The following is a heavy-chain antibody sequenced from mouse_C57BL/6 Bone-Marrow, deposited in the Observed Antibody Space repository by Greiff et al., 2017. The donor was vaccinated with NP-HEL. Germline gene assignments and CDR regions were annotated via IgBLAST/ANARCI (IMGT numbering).Heavy chain of an antibody. CDR1: GYTFTSSG. J-gene: IGHJ2*01. D-gene: IGHD1-1*01. Sequence: VQLQQSGAELARPGASVKLSCKASGYTFTSSGIRWVKQRTGQGLEWIGEIYPRSGNTYYNEKFKGKATLTADKSSSTAYMELRSLTSEDSAVYFCARGDYYGSSYYFDYWGQGTTLTVSS. V-gene: IGHV1-81*01. CDR3: ARGDYYGSSYYFDY. CDR2: IYPRSGNT.